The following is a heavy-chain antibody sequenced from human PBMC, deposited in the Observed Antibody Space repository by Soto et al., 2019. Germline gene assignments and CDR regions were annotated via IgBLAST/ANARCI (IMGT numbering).Heavy chain of an antibody. J-gene: IGHJ4*02. Sequence: QVQLVQSGAEVKKPGSSVKVSCKASGGTFSSYTITWVRQAPGQGLEWLGRIIPIFGVTNYAQKFQDRGTITADSSTTTAYMELSRLRSEDTAVYYCVRDWESTTQTWGFGDSWGQGTLVTVSS. CDR2: IIPIFGVT. CDR3: VRDWESTTQTWGFGDS. CDR1: GGTFSSYT. V-gene: IGHV1-69*08. D-gene: IGHD1-1*01.